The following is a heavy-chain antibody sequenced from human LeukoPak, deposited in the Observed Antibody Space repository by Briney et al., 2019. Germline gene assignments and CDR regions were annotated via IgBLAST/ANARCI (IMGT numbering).Heavy chain of an antibody. Sequence: SETLSLTCTVSGGAISSYYWSWIRQPPGKGLEWIGYIYYSGSTNYNPSLKSRVTISVDTSKNQFSLKLSSVTAADTAVYYCARHISTEGSYYDSSGYYWRFDPWGQGTLVTVSS. V-gene: IGHV4-59*08. D-gene: IGHD3-22*01. CDR3: ARHISTEGSYYDSSGYYWRFDP. CDR1: GGAISSYY. CDR2: IYYSGST. J-gene: IGHJ5*02.